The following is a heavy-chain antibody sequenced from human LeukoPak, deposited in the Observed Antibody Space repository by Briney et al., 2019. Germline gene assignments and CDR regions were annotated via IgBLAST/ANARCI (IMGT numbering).Heavy chain of an antibody. CDR1: GGSISSYY. J-gene: IGHJ6*03. CDR2: IYYSWST. CDR3: ARTTGYYYMDV. Sequence: SETLSLTCTVSGGSISSYYWSWIRQPPGKGLEWIGCIYYSWSTNYNPSLKSRVTISVDTSKNQFSLKLSSVTAADTAVYYCARTTGYYYMDVWGKGTTVTISS. D-gene: IGHD4-17*01. V-gene: IGHV4-59*01.